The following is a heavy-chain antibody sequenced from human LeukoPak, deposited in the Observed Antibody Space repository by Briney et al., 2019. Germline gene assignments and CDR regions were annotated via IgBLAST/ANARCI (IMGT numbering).Heavy chain of an antibody. Sequence: SETLSLTCIVSGGSISSYYWNWIRQPPGKGLEWIGSIYSSGSTNSNPSLKSRVTISVDTSKSQFSLKMTSVTAADTAVYYCARSRFSSGWVFDSWGQGTLVTVSS. CDR3: ARSRFSSGWVFDS. CDR2: IYSSGST. CDR1: GGSISSYY. V-gene: IGHV4-4*09. D-gene: IGHD6-19*01. J-gene: IGHJ4*02.